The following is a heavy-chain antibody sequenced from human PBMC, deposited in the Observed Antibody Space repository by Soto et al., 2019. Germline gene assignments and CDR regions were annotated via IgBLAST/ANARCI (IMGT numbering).Heavy chain of an antibody. CDR2: LYHSGST. Sequence: SETLSLTCTVSGGSISSGDYSWSWIRQPPGKGLEWIGFLYHSGSTYYNPSLKSRVTISGDRSKNQFSVSLTSVTAADTAVYYCARTSTSSWIYFALWGQGALVIVSS. CDR1: GGSISSGDYS. J-gene: IGHJ4*02. D-gene: IGHD6-13*01. V-gene: IGHV4-30-2*01. CDR3: ARTSTSSWIYFAL.